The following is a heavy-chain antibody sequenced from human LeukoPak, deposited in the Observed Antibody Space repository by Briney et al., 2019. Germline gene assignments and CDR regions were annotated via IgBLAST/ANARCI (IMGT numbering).Heavy chain of an antibody. Sequence: GGSLRLSCAAAGFRFSTYWMSWVRQAPGKGLEWVANIKQDGSEKYYVDSVKDRFTISRDNAKNSLYLQMNSLRAEDTAVYYCARRGYYEFWSGYFQRFEGWFDPWGQGTLVTASS. CDR3: ARRGYYEFWSGYFQRFEGWFDP. D-gene: IGHD3-3*01. CDR1: GFRFSTYW. J-gene: IGHJ5*02. CDR2: IKQDGSEK. V-gene: IGHV3-7*01.